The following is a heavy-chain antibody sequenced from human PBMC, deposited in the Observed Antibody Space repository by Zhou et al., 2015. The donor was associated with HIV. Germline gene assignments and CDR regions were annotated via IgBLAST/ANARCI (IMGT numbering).Heavy chain of an antibody. Sequence: DVQMVESGGALVRPGGSVRLSCEVSGFTFSIYWLHWVRQVPGKGLMWVGRIDQDGSTTAFADSVKGRFSISRDNAKNTLYLQMNSLRVDDTAVYYCARVKLPGRQFDWLLSPPAYWGQGTLVIVSS. CDR1: GFTFSIYW. CDR2: IDQDGSTT. J-gene: IGHJ4*02. D-gene: IGHD3-9*01. CDR3: ARVKLPGRQFDWLLSPPAY. V-gene: IGHV3-74*02.